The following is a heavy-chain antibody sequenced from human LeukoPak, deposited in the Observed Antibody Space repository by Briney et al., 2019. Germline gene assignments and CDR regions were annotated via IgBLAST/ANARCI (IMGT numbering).Heavy chain of an antibody. J-gene: IGHJ4*02. CDR1: GFTFSSYD. V-gene: IGHV3-13*03. Sequence: GGSLRLSCAARGFTFSSYDMHWVRQATGKGLEWVSAIGTAGDTYYPGSVKGQFTISRENAKNSLYLQMNSLRAGDTAAYYCARVLTPNYDYVWGSYRPTCFDYWGQGTLVTVSS. D-gene: IGHD3-16*02. CDR2: IGTAGDT. CDR3: ARVLTPNYDYVWGSYRPTCFDY.